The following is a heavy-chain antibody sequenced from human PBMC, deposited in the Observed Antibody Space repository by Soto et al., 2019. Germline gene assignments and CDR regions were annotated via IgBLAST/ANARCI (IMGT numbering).Heavy chain of an antibody. CDR3: ARTEATYSGRYWGYYGMDV. V-gene: IGHV2-70*04. Sequence: SGRTLVNPTQTLTLTCTFSGFSLSTSGMRVSWIRQPPGKALEWLARIDWDDDKFYSTSLKTRLTISKDTSKNQVVLTMTNMDPVDTATYYCARTEATYSGRYWGYYGMDVWGQGTTVTVSS. D-gene: IGHD1-26*01. CDR2: IDWDDDK. CDR1: GFSLSTSGMR. J-gene: IGHJ6*02.